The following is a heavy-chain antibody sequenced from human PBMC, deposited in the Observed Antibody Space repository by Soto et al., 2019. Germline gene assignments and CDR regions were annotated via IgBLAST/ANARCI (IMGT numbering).Heavy chain of an antibody. D-gene: IGHD2-8*01. Sequence: QVQLVQSGAEVKKPGASVKVSCKASGYTFTSYGISWVRQAPGQGLGWMGWISAYNGNTNYAQKLQGRVTMTTDTATSTAYRELRSRRSDDTAVYYCAGVTNYRMGWFDPWGQGTLVTVSS. CDR2: ISAYNGNT. CDR3: AGVTNYRMGWFDP. J-gene: IGHJ5*02. V-gene: IGHV1-18*01. CDR1: GYTFTSYG.